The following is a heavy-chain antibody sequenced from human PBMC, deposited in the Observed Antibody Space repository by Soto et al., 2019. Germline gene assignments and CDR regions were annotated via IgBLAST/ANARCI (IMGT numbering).Heavy chain of an antibody. CDR2: TXAGNGNI. CDR3: ARDSGSP. Sequence: XXVKVSCKASGYTFTSYAMHWVRQAPGQRLAXMGWTXAGNGNIKYSXXFQGRITXXRDNYARTAYMELSSLRSEDTAVYYCARDSGSPWGRGTLVTVPQ. J-gene: IGHJ5*02. CDR1: GYTFTSYA. V-gene: IGHV1-3*01. D-gene: IGHD3-10*01.